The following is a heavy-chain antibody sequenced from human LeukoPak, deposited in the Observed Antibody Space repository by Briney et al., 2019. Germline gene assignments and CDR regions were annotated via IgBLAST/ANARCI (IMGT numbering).Heavy chain of an antibody. CDR3: ARQHYGSHSASLDS. CDR2: ISSTSDYT. CDR1: GFTFSDCL. D-gene: IGHD4-23*01. J-gene: IGHJ4*02. Sequence: GGSLRLSCGVSGFTFSDCLMYWVRQTPGKGLEWVSAISSTSDYTSYADSVKGRFTISRDNTKNSLFLQMNSLRGEDTAIYYCARQHYGSHSASLDSWGQGTLVTVSS. V-gene: IGHV3-21*01.